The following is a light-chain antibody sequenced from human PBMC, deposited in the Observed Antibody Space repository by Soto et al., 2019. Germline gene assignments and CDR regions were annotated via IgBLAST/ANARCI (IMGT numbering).Light chain of an antibody. Sequence: DIHMTQSPSSLYASIGDRGTITCRSSQIIDTYLNWYQQKAGKAPKLLIYGVSKLQSGVPPRFSGSGSGTEFTLTITGLQPEDFATYYCQQSYSSPLLAFGGGTKVEIK. J-gene: IGKJ4*01. CDR1: QIIDTY. CDR2: GVS. V-gene: IGKV1-39*01. CDR3: QQSYSSPLLA.